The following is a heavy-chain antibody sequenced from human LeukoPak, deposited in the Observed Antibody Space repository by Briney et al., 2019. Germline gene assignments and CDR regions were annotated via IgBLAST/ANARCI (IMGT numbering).Heavy chain of an antibody. CDR2: VHDSAGT. CDR1: GGSINKYY. D-gene: IGHD3-16*01. CDR3: ARESVLGVDY. V-gene: IGHV4-59*01. J-gene: IGHJ4*02. Sequence: SETLSLTCTVSGGSINKYYWSWIRQSPGKGLEWLGYVHDSAGTIYNPSLKSRVTISVDTSKNQFSLKLSSVTAADTAVYYCARESVLGVDYWGQGTLVTVSS.